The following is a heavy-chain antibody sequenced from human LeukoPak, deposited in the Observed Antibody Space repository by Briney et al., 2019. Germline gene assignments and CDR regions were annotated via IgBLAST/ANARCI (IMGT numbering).Heavy chain of an antibody. D-gene: IGHD6-13*01. CDR2: IYYSGTT. Sequence: SETLSLTCTVTGDSVSSSSYYWGWIRQPPGKGLEWIGSIYYSGTTSYNPSLKSRVTISVDTSKNQFSLMLSSVTAADTAVYYCGGAATGTVGWFDPWGQGTLVTVSS. J-gene: IGHJ5*02. CDR1: GDSVSSSSYY. V-gene: IGHV4-39*01. CDR3: GGAATGTVGWFDP.